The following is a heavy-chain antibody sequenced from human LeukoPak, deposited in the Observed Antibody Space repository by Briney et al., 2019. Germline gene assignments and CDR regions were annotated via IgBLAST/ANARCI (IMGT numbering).Heavy chain of an antibody. V-gene: IGHV1-2*02. CDR3: ARAPYYYGSGSPTGDDWFDP. Sequence: ASVKVSCKASGYTFTGYYMHWVRQAPGQGLEWMGWISPNSGGTNYAQKFQGRVTMTRDTSISTAYMELSRLRSDDTAVYDCARAPYYYGSGSPTGDDWFDPWGQGTLVTVSS. D-gene: IGHD3-10*01. CDR1: GYTFTGYY. J-gene: IGHJ5*02. CDR2: ISPNSGGT.